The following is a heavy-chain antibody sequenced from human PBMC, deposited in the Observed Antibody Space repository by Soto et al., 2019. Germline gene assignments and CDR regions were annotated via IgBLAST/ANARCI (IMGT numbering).Heavy chain of an antibody. CDR1: GYTFTSYD. D-gene: IGHD1-7*01. CDR2: MNPNSGNT. Sequence: QVQLVQSGAEVKKPGASVKVSCKASGYTFTSYDINWVRQATGQGLEWMGWMNPNSGNTGYAQKFQGRVTMTRNTSISTAYMELSSPRSEVTAVYYCARGHKLALRTDYYYGMDVWGQGTTVTVSS. V-gene: IGHV1-8*01. CDR3: ARGHKLALRTDYYYGMDV. J-gene: IGHJ6*02.